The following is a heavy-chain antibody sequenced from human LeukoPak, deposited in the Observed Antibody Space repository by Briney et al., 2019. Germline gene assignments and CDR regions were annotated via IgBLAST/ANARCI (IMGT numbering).Heavy chain of an antibody. J-gene: IGHJ3*02. CDR1: GGSISSSSYS. D-gene: IGHD3-3*01. Sequence: SETLSLTCTVSGGSISSSSYSWSWIRQPPGKGLEWIGEINHSGSTNYNPSLKSRVTISVDTSKNQFSLKLSSVTAADTAVYYCARVCYDFWSGYDAFDIWGQGTMVTVSS. CDR2: INHSGST. CDR3: ARVCYDFWSGYDAFDI. V-gene: IGHV4-39*07.